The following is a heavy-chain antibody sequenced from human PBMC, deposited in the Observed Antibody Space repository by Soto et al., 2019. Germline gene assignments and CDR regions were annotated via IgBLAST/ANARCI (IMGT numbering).Heavy chain of an antibody. Sequence: ASVKVSCKASGGTFSSYAISWVRQAPGQGLEWMGGIIPIFGTANYAQKFQGRVTTTADKSTSTAYMELSSLRSEDTAVYYCAREVPQFALGMDVWGQGTRVTVSS. CDR1: GGTFSSYA. J-gene: IGHJ6*02. CDR3: AREVPQFALGMDV. CDR2: IIPIFGTA. D-gene: IGHD3-10*01. V-gene: IGHV1-69*06.